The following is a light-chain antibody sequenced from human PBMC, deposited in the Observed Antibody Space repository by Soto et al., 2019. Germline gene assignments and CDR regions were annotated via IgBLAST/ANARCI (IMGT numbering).Light chain of an antibody. V-gene: IGLV9-49*01. CDR1: SGYSNYK. CDR2: VGTGGIVG. Sequence: QLVLTQPPSASASLGASVTLTGTLSSGYSNYKVDWYQQRPGKGPRFVMRVGTGGIVGSKGGGIPDRFSVLGSGLNRYLTIKNIQEEDESDYHCGADHGSGSNFVVVFRGGTKLTVL. J-gene: IGLJ2*01. CDR3: GADHGSGSNFVVV.